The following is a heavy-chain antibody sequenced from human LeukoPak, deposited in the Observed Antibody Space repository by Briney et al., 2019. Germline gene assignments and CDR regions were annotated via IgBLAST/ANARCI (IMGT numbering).Heavy chain of an antibody. Sequence: PSETLSLTCAVFGGSFSDYYWSWFRQPPGKGLEWIGEINPSGSTNYNPSLESRVTISVDTSKNQFSLKLSSVTAADTAVYYCARGGYYDSSRFDPWGQGTLVTVSS. CDR2: INPSGST. D-gene: IGHD3-22*01. CDR3: ARGGYYDSSRFDP. V-gene: IGHV4-34*01. J-gene: IGHJ5*02. CDR1: GGSFSDYY.